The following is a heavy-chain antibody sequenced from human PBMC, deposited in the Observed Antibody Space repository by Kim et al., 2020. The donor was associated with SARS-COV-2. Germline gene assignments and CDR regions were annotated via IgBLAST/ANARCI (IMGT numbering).Heavy chain of an antibody. CDR2: PRGST. J-gene: IGHJ5*02. V-gene: IGHV4-34*01. CDR3: ARGWFDP. Sequence: PRGSTNYNPSLKSRVTISVDTSKNQFSLKLSSVTAADTAVYYCARGWFDPWGQGTLVTVSS.